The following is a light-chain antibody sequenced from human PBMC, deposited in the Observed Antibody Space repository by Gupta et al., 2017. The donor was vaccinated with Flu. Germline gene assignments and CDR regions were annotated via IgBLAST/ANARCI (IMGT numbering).Light chain of an antibody. CDR1: YTNLGLNY. CDR2: DND. V-gene: IGLV1-51*01. CDR3: AAWDSSLSAVL. J-gene: IGLJ2*01. Sequence: VAISCSGTYTNLGLNYVAWFQVLPGAAPKLLITDNDKRPSGTPDRFSGSRSGTSATLGITGLQTEDEADYYCAAWDSSLSAVLFGGGTRVTVL.